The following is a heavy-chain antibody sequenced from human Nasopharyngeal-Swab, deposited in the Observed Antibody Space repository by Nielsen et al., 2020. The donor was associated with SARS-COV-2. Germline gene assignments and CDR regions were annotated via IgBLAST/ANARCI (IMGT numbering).Heavy chain of an antibody. CDR2: ISYDGSNK. J-gene: IGHJ2*01. Sequence: GGSLRLSCAASGFTFSSYAMHWVRQAPGKGLEWVAVISYDGSNKYYADSVKGRFTISRDNSKNTLYLQMNSLRAEDTAVYYCARAGGSCFDLWGRGTLVTVSS. CDR1: GFTFSSYA. CDR3: ARAGGSCFDL. D-gene: IGHD2-15*01. V-gene: IGHV3-30-3*01.